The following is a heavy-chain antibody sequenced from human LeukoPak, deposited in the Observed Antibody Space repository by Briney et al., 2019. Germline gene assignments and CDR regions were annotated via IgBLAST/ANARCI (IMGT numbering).Heavy chain of an antibody. V-gene: IGHV4-39*01. CDR3: ARHYYDSSGYRRDYYFDY. CDR2: IIYSGRT. CDR1: GASISSSSDY. D-gene: IGHD3-22*01. J-gene: IGHJ4*02. Sequence: PSETLSLTCTVSGASISSSSDYWGWFRRPPGKGLEWIGSIIYSGRTYHNPPLKSRLTMSVDTSESQFSLRLSSVTAADTAVYFCARHYYDSSGYRRDYYFDYWGQGILVTVSS.